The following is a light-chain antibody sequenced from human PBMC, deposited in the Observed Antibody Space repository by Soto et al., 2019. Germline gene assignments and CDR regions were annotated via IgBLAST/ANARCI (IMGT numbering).Light chain of an antibody. CDR1: QSISTY. Sequence: DIQMTQSPSSLSASVGDRVTITFRASQSISTYVNWYQQKPGKAPKLLIYDASSLESGVPSRFSGSGSGTDFTLTISSLHPEDFATYYCQQTYSTWTFGQGTKVDIK. CDR3: QQTYSTWT. CDR2: DAS. J-gene: IGKJ1*01. V-gene: IGKV1-39*01.